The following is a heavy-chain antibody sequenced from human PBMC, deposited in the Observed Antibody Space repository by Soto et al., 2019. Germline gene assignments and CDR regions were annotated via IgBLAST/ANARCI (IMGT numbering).Heavy chain of an antibody. J-gene: IGHJ3*01. CDR2: ISGSGDRT. CDR3: TERGPSEWGDFDF. Sequence: EVQLLESGGDLVQPGGSLRLSCAASGFTFRNHAMNWVRQAPGKGLDWVSTISGSGDRTDYTDSVKGRFTISRDNSKNKLDLQMNSLRVEETAVFYCTERGPSEWGDFDFWGQGTMVTVSS. CDR1: GFTFRNHA. V-gene: IGHV3-23*01. D-gene: IGHD3-3*01.